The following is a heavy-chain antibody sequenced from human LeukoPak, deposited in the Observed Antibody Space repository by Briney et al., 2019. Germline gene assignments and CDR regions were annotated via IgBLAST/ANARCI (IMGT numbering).Heavy chain of an antibody. V-gene: IGHV4-34*01. CDR2: INHSGST. J-gene: IGHJ4*02. CDR1: GGSSSGYY. Sequence: SETLSLTCAVYGGSSSGYYWSWIRQPPGKGLEWIGEINHSGSTNYNPSLKSRVTISVDTSKNQFSLKLSSVTAADTAVYYCARGRSGLRFLEPPRGARYFDYWGQGTLVTVSS. D-gene: IGHD3-3*01. CDR3: ARGRSGLRFLEPPRGARYFDY.